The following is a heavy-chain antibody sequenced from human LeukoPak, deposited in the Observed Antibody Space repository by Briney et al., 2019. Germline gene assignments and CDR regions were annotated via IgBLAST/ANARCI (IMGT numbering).Heavy chain of an antibody. CDR3: ARVLKGRAPFDY. J-gene: IGHJ4*02. Sequence: PSETLSLTCTVSGYSISSGHYWGWIRQPPGKGLEWIGSMYHSGSTYYNPSLKSRVTISVDTSKNQFSLKLSSVTAADTAVYYCARVLKGRAPFDYWGQGTLVTVSS. CDR2: MYHSGST. CDR1: GYSISSGHY. V-gene: IGHV4-38-2*02.